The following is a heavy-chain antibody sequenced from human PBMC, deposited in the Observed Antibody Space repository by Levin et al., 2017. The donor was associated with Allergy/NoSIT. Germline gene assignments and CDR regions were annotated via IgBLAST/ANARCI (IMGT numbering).Heavy chain of an antibody. D-gene: IGHD6-13*01. V-gene: IGHV4-34*01. CDR2: INHSGST. Sequence: SETLSLTCAVYGGSFSGYYWSWIRQPPGKGLEWIGEINHSGSTNYNPSLKSRVTISVDTSKNQFSLKLSSVTAADTAVYYCARGRGIAGSYYFDYWGQGTLVTVSS. J-gene: IGHJ4*02. CDR3: ARGRGIAGSYYFDY. CDR1: GGSFSGYY.